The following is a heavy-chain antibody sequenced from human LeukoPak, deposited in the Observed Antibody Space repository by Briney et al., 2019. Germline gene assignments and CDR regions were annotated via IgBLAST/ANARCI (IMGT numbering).Heavy chain of an antibody. CDR1: GFLFSRYW. CDR2: IKEDGSEK. J-gene: IGHJ4*02. CDR3: ARDSFETDIDY. V-gene: IGHV3-7*01. Sequence: GGSLRLSCAASGFLFSRYWMSWVRQAPGKGLEWVANIKEDGSEKYYVESMKGRFTISRDNVKNSLYLQINSLRAEDTAVYYCARDSFETDIDYWGQGTLVIVSS. D-gene: IGHD1-14*01.